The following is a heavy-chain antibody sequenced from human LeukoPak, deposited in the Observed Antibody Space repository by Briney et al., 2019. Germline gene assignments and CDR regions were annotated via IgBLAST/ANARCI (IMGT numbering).Heavy chain of an antibody. CDR3: ARETPDSSSWTAFDF. V-gene: IGHV3-48*02. Sequence: GGSLRLSCAASGFTFSSYSMNWVRQAPGKGLEWVSYISSSSSTIYYADSVKGRFTISRDNAKNSLSLQMNSLRDEDTAVYYRARETPDSSSWTAFDFWGQGTLVTVSS. D-gene: IGHD6-13*01. CDR2: ISSSSSTI. CDR1: GFTFSSYS. J-gene: IGHJ4*02.